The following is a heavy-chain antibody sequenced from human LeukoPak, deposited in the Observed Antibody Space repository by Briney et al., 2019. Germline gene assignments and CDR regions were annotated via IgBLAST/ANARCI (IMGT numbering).Heavy chain of an antibody. Sequence: SETLSLTCAVYGGSFSGYYWSWIRQPPGKGLEWIGEINHSGSTNYNPSLKSRVTISVDTSKNQFSLKLSSVTAADTAVYYCARSHGGNFPSAFDIWGQGTMVTVSS. CDR1: GGSFSGYY. V-gene: IGHV4-34*01. CDR3: ARSHGGNFPSAFDI. D-gene: IGHD4-23*01. J-gene: IGHJ3*02. CDR2: INHSGST.